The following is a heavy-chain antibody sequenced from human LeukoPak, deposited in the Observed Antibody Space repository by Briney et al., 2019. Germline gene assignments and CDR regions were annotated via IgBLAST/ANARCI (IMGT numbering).Heavy chain of an antibody. CDR3: ARDRIYYGMDV. Sequence: PGGSLRLSCAASGFTFSSYEMNWVRQAPGKGLEWVSYISSSGSSIYYADSVKGRFTISRDNAKNSLYLQMNSPKAEDTAVYYCARDRIYYGMDVWGQGTTATVSS. CDR1: GFTFSSYE. J-gene: IGHJ6*02. D-gene: IGHD2-15*01. V-gene: IGHV3-48*03. CDR2: ISSSGSSI.